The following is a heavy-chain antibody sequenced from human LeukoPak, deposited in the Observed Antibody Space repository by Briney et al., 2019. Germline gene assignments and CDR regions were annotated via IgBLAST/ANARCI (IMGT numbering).Heavy chain of an antibody. CDR2: INHSGTT. CDR1: GGSFSDYY. CDR3: ARKEGGQLVNTRRWFDP. Sequence: PSETLSLTCAVYGGSFSDYYWSWIRQSPGKGLGWIGEINHSGTTHYNPSLKSRVTISVDTSKNQFSLKLRSVTAADTAVYYCARKEGGQLVNTRRWFDPWGQGTLVTVSS. D-gene: IGHD6-13*01. V-gene: IGHV4-34*01. J-gene: IGHJ5*02.